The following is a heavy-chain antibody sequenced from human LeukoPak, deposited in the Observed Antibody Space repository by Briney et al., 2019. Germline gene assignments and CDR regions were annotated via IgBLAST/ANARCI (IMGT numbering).Heavy chain of an antibody. V-gene: IGHV1-46*01. CDR1: GYTFTSYH. CDR3: ARDGCSSSICQAGGNWFDP. J-gene: IGHJ5*02. CDR2: INPSGGST. Sequence: ASVKVSCKASGYTFTSYHMHWVRQAPGQGLEWMGLINPSGGSTSYAQKFQGRVTMTRDTSTSTVYMELSSLRFEDTAVYYCARDGCSSSICQAGGNWFDPWGQGTLVTVSS. D-gene: IGHD2-2*01.